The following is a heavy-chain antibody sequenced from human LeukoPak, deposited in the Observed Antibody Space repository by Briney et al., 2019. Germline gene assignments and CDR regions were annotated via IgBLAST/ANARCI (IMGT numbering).Heavy chain of an antibody. J-gene: IGHJ6*02. CDR3: ARDSAGTPYYYYYGMDV. Sequence: SETLSLTCTVSGGSISSYYWSWIRQPPGKGLEWIGYIYYSGSTNYNPSLKSRVTISVDTSKNQFSLKLSSVTAADTAVYFCARDSAGTPYYYYYGMDVWGQGTTVTVSS. CDR2: IYYSGST. CDR1: GGSISSYY. D-gene: IGHD6-19*01. V-gene: IGHV4-59*01.